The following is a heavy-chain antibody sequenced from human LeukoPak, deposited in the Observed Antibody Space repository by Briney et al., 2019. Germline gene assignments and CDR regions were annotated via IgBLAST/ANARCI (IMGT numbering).Heavy chain of an antibody. CDR2: IYYSGST. V-gene: IGHV4-30-4*01. Sequence: SETLSLTCTVSGGSISSGDYYWSWIRQPPGKGLEWVGYIYYSGSTYYNPSLKSRVTISVDTSKNQFSLKLSSVTAADTAVYYCASTVTENFQHWGQGTLVTVSS. CDR3: ASTVTENFQH. J-gene: IGHJ1*01. CDR1: GGSISSGDYY. D-gene: IGHD4-17*01.